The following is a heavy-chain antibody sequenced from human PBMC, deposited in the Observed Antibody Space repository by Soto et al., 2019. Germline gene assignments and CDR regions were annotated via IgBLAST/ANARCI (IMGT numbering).Heavy chain of an antibody. Sequence: QVQLVQSGAEVKKPGASVKLSCRTSGYTFTHYYIHWVRQAPGQGLEWLAIINPASGSTNYAQDFQGRVTLTMDTSTTTVSMELSGLRAEEAAIFYCARDLAAGDHWGQGTLVTVSS. V-gene: IGHV1-46*01. CDR3: ARDLAAGDH. J-gene: IGHJ4*02. CDR1: GYTFTHYY. D-gene: IGHD6-13*01. CDR2: INPASGST.